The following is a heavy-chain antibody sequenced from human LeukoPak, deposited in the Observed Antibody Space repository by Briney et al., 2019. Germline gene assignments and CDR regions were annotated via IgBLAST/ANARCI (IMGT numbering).Heavy chain of an antibody. D-gene: IGHD2-21*02. CDR2: ISGSGGST. J-gene: IGHJ6*03. V-gene: IGHV3-23*01. CDR3: AKRVVTTQYYYYMDV. Sequence: PGGSLRLSCAASGFTFSSYAMSWVRQAPGKGLEWVSAISGSGGSTYSADSVKGRFTIPRDNSKTTLYLQMTSRRAEDTAVYYCAKRVVTTQYYYYMDVWGKGTTVTVSS. CDR1: GFTFSSYA.